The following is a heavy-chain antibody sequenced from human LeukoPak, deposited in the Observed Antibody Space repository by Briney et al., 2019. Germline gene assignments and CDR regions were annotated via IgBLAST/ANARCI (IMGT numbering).Heavy chain of an antibody. CDR2: INGDGSTT. V-gene: IGHV3-74*01. Sequence: GGSLRLSCAASGFTFTNYWIHWVRQAPGKGLVWVSRINGDGSTTNYADSVKGRFTISRDNAKNTLYLQMNRLRAEDTAVYYCARPLGSGSYGYWGQGTLVTVSS. CDR1: GFTFTNYW. CDR3: ARPLGSGSYGY. D-gene: IGHD1-26*01. J-gene: IGHJ4*02.